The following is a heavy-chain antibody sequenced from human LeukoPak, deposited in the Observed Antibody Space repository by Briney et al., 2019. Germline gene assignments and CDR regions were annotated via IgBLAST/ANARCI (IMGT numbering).Heavy chain of an antibody. V-gene: IGHV3-15*01. CDR1: GFTFSNAW. CDR2: IKSKTDGGTT. CDR3: TTEWARYFAWLSRDDY. J-gene: IGHJ4*02. Sequence: GGSLRLSSAASGFTFSNAWMSWVRQAPGKGLEWVGRIKSKTDGGTTDYAAPVKGRFTISRDDSKNTLYLQMNSLKTEDTAVYYCTTEWARYFAWLSRDDYWGQGTLVTVSS. D-gene: IGHD3-9*01.